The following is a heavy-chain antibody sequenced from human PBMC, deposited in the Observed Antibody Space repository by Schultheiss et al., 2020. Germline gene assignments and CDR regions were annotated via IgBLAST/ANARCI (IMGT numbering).Heavy chain of an antibody. CDR2: IYHSGST. D-gene: IGHD4-23*01. J-gene: IGHJ5*02. CDR3: ARQDGGNGLAA. CDR1: GGSISSTNW. Sequence: SETLSLTCTVSGGSISSTNWWSWVRQPPGKGLEWVGEIYHSGSTNYNPSLKGRVSMSVDTSKNQFSLRLNSVTAADTAVYYCARQDGGNGLAAWGQGTLVTVSS. V-gene: IGHV4-4*02.